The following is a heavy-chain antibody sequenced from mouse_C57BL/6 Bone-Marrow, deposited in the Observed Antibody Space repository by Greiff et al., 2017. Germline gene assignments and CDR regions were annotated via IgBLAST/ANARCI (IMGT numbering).Heavy chain of an antibody. J-gene: IGHJ1*03. CDR1: GYTFTSYG. D-gene: IGHD1-1*01. V-gene: IGHV1-81*01. CDR2: IYPRSGNT. CDR3: ARYPITTVVARNWYFDV. Sequence: VQLKQSGAELARPGASVKLSCKASGYTFTSYGISWVKQRTGQGLEWIGEIYPRSGNTYYNEKFKGKATLTADKSSSTAYMELRSLTSEDSAVYFCARYPITTVVARNWYFDVWGTGTTVTVSS.